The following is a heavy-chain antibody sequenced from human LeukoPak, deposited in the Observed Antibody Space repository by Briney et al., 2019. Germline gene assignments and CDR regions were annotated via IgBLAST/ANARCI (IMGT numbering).Heavy chain of an antibody. CDR3: ARHYMGSYYNHGLDY. CDR2: ISYSGTT. V-gene: IGHV4-39*01. Sequence: SETLSLTCTVSGGSFSSTTYYWGWIRQPPGKGLEWIGSISYSGTTYYNPSLKSRVTISVDTSKSQFSLRLSSATAADTAVYYCARHYMGSYYNHGLDYWGQGTVVTVSS. CDR1: GGSFSSTTYY. J-gene: IGHJ4*02. D-gene: IGHD3-10*01.